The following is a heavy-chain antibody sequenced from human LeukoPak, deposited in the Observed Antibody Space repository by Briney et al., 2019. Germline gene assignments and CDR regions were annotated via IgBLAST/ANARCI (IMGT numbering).Heavy chain of an antibody. CDR2: ITGRDGSR. D-gene: IGHD4-17*01. J-gene: IGHJ4*02. Sequence: GGSLRLSCAASGFTFNNYAMSWVRQAPGKGLEWVSGITGRDGSRFYADSVKGRFTISRDNSKKTLYLQMNSLRAEDTAVYYCAKDAHDYGDYYFDYWGQGTLVTVSS. V-gene: IGHV3-23*01. CDR3: AKDAHDYGDYYFDY. CDR1: GFTFNNYA.